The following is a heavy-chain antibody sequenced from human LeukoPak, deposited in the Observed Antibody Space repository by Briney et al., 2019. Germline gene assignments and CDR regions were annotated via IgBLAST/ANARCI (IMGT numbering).Heavy chain of an antibody. CDR2: ISPNGDNT. Sequence: GGSLRLSCVASGFTFSSNTMHWVRRARGKGLEYVSAISPNGDNTWYINSVRGRFTISRENSRSTLYLQMGSLRTEDMAMYYCARRSIAASGPHDVYDIWGQGTMVTVSS. J-gene: IGHJ3*02. V-gene: IGHV3-64*01. CDR3: ARRSIAASGPHDVYDI. CDR1: GFTFSSNT. D-gene: IGHD6-13*01.